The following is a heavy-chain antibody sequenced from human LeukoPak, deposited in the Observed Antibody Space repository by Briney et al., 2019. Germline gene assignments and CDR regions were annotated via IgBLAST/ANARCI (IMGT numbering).Heavy chain of an antibody. V-gene: IGHV4-61*02. CDR2: IYTSGST. CDR3: ARGKQQLAFDI. D-gene: IGHD6-13*01. J-gene: IGHJ3*02. Sequence: SQTLSLTCTVSGGSISSGSYYWSWIRQPAGKGLEWIGRIYTSGSTNYNPSLKSRVTISVDTSKNQFSLKLSSVTAADTAVYYCARGKQQLAFDIWGQGTMVTVSS. CDR1: GGSISSGSYY.